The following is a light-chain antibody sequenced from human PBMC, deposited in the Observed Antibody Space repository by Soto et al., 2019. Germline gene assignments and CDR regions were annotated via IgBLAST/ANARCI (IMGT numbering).Light chain of an antibody. V-gene: IGKV1-9*01. CDR1: PGITSY. Sequence: DIQLTQSPSFLSASVGDRVTITCRARPGITSYVAWYQQKPGKAPNVLIYAAATLQSGVPSRFRGSGSGTECTLPFSSLQPEDFATHCCQQLGIQSPLTFGGGTKV. CDR3: QQLGIQSPLT. CDR2: AAA. J-gene: IGKJ4*01.